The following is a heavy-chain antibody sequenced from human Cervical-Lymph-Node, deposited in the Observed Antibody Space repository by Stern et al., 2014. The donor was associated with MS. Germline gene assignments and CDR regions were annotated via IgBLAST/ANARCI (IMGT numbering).Heavy chain of an antibody. CDR2: INAGNGNT. D-gene: IGHD3-10*01. J-gene: IGHJ2*01. CDR3: ARSGTMVRGVARGGYFDL. CDR1: GYTFTSYA. Sequence: VQLVESGAEVKKPGASVKVSCKASGYTFTSYAMHWVRQAPGQRLEWMGWINAGNGNTKYSQKFQGRVTITRDTSASTAYMELSSLRSEDTAVYYCARSGTMVRGVARGGYFDLWGRGTLVTVSS. V-gene: IGHV1-3*01.